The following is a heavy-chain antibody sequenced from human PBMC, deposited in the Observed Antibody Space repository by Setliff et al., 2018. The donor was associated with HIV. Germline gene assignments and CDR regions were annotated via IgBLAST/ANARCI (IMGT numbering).Heavy chain of an antibody. CDR1: GGSFSDNY. V-gene: IGHV4-34*01. CDR3: ARVSSPYWYSIFRNYYYHMDV. Sequence: SETLSLTCAVYGGSFSDNYWSWIRQSPGKGLEWIGEINHSGRTKYSPSLRSRVSISVDTSKTQFSLKLSSVTASDTAVYYCARVSSPYWYSIFRNYYYHMDVWGKGTTVTVSS. J-gene: IGHJ6*03. D-gene: IGHD2-8*02. CDR2: INHSGRT.